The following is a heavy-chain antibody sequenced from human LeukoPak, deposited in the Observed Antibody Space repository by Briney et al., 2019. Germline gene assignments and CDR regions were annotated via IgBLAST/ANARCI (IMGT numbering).Heavy chain of an antibody. Sequence: SETLSHTCSVSGGSITSLYWSWVRQPPGKGLEYVGYVHHTGVTNYNPSLRGRVTVSMDSSKNQFSLKMNSVTAADTAVYYCVRSATIAVFRYGMDVWGQGTTVTVSS. V-gene: IGHV4-59*11. CDR1: GGSITSLY. CDR3: VRSATIAVFRYGMDV. CDR2: VHHTGVT. J-gene: IGHJ6*02. D-gene: IGHD5-24*01.